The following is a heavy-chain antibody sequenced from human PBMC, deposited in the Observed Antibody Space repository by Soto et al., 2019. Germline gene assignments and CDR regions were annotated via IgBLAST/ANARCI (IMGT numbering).Heavy chain of an antibody. CDR1: GFTFSSYA. Sequence: EVQLLESGGGLVQPGGSLRLSCAASGFTFSSYAMSWVRQAPGKGLEWVSAISGSGGSTYYADSVKGRFTISRDNSKNTLYLQMNSLRAEDTAVYYCAKGVGATRSDSYYFDYWGQGTLVTVSS. CDR2: ISGSGGST. D-gene: IGHD1-26*01. CDR3: AKGVGATRSDSYYFDY. J-gene: IGHJ4*02. V-gene: IGHV3-23*01.